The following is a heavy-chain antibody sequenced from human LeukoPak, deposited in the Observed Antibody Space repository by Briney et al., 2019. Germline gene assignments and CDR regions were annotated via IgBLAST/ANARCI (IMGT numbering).Heavy chain of an antibody. Sequence: GGSLRLSRAASGFTFSNYAMHWVRQAPGKGLEWVAVMSYDGSNKYYADSVKGRFTISRDNSKDTLYLQMSSLRTEDTAVYYCARDRTAASWSGSFDYWGQGTLVTVSS. D-gene: IGHD3/OR15-3a*01. V-gene: IGHV3-30-3*01. CDR2: MSYDGSNK. CDR1: GFTFSNYA. J-gene: IGHJ4*02. CDR3: ARDRTAASWSGSFDY.